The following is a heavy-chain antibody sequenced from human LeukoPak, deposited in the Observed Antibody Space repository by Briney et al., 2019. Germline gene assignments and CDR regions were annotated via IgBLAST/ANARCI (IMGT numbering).Heavy chain of an antibody. D-gene: IGHD1-26*01. CDR3: ARAIVGATHFDY. Sequence: SETLSLTCAAYGGSFNGYYWSWIRQPPGKGLEWIGEINHSGSTNYSPSLKSRVTLSVDTSKNQFSLRLSSVTAADTAVYYCARAIVGATHFDYWGQGTLVTVSS. CDR1: GGSFNGYY. V-gene: IGHV4-34*01. CDR2: INHSGST. J-gene: IGHJ4*02.